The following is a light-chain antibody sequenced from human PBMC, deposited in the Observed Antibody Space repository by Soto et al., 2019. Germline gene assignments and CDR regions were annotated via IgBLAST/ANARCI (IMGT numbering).Light chain of an antibody. V-gene: IGKV1-6*01. J-gene: IGKJ1*01. Sequence: ILVSQSPCALSASVGDRVTITCRASQAIRNDLAWYQQKPGKAPKLLIYEASTLLSGVPSRFSGSYSGTDFTLTIGSLQPEDFATYYCLQDFNYPRTFGQGTKVDIK. CDR3: LQDFNYPRT. CDR1: QAIRND. CDR2: EAS.